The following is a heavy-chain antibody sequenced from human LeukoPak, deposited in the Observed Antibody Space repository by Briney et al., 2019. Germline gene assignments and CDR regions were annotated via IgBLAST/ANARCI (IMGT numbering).Heavy chain of an antibody. CDR3: ARATLPETYYYYYMDV. CDR1: GYTFTSYY. CDR2: INPSGGST. J-gene: IGHJ6*03. Sequence: ASVTVSCKASGYTFTSYYMHWVRQAPGQGLEWMGIINPSGGSTSYAQKFQGRVTMTRDMSTSTVYMELSSLRSEDTAVYYCARATLPETYYYYYMDVWGKGTTVTVSS. V-gene: IGHV1-46*01.